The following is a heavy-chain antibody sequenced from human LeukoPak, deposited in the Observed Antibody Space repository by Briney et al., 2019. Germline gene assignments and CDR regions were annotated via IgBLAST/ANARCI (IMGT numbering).Heavy chain of an antibody. CDR1: KFTFSSYG. CDR2: ISDDGSNK. J-gene: IGHJ4*02. V-gene: IGHV3-30*18. D-gene: IGHD6-13*01. Sequence: GGSLRLSCAASKFTFSSYGMHWVRQAPGKGLEWVAVISDDGSNKYYADSVRGRFTISRDNSKNTLYLQMNSLRAEDTAVYYCANLAAAGNIPIDYWGQGTLVTVSS. CDR3: ANLAAAGNIPIDY.